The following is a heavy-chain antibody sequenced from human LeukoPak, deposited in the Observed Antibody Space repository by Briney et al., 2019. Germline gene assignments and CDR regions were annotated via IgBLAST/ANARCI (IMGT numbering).Heavy chain of an antibody. V-gene: IGHV1-69*05. J-gene: IGHJ3*02. D-gene: IGHD3-22*01. CDR2: IIPIFGTA. CDR1: GGTFSSYA. CDR3: ARASYYYDSSGYAQVDAFDI. Sequence: SVKVSCKASGGTFSSYAISWVRQAPGQGLEWMGRIIPIFGTANYAQKFQGRVTITTDESTSTAYMELSSLRSEDTAVYYCARASYYYDSSGYAQVDAFDIWGQGTMVAVSS.